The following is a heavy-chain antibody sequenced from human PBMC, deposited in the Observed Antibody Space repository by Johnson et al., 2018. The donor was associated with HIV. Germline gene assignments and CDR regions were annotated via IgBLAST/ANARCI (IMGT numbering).Heavy chain of an antibody. CDR3: ARDPLAYDNFWSGSLHAFDI. J-gene: IGHJ3*02. CDR1: GFTFSSYA. V-gene: IGHV3-23*04. Sequence: VQLVESRGVLVQPGGSLRLSCAASGFTFSSYAMSWVRQAPGTGLEWVSAISGSGGSTYYVASVNGRFTISRDNSKNSLYLQMNSLRGEDTAVYYCARDPLAYDNFWSGSLHAFDIWGQGTKVTVSS. D-gene: IGHD3-3*01. CDR2: ISGSGGST.